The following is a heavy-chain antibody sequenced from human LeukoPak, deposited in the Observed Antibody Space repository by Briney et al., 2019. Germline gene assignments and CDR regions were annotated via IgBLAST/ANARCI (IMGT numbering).Heavy chain of an antibody. J-gene: IGHJ4*02. CDR2: IKEAGREK. CDR1: GFTLSNHW. Sequence: PGGSLRLSCAASGFTLSNHWMNWVRQAPGKGLEWVANIKEAGREKHYVDSVKGRFTISRDDAKNSLYLQMDSLRVEDTAMYYCSTDRGDYWGQGTQVTVSS. V-gene: IGHV3-7*01. CDR3: STDRGDY.